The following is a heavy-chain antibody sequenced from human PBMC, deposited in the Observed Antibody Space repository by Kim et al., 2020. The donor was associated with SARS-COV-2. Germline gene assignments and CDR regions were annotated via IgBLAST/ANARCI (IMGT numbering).Heavy chain of an antibody. CDR3: ARDISLTNYYSGMDV. Sequence: QKFQGRVTITADKSPSTAYMGLSSLRSEDTAVYYCARDISLTNYYSGMDVWGQGTTVTVSS. D-gene: IGHD3-9*01. J-gene: IGHJ6*02. V-gene: IGHV1-69*04.